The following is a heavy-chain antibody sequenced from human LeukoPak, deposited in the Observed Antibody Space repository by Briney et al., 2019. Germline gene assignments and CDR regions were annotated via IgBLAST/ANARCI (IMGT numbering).Heavy chain of an antibody. J-gene: IGHJ6*02. D-gene: IGHD3-9*01. Sequence: PGGSLRLSCAASGFTFSDYYMSWIRQAPGKGLEWVSYISSSGSTIYYADSVKGRFTISRDNAKNSLYLQMNSLRAEDTAVYYCASIRYFDWLYLDVWRQGTTVTVSS. CDR2: ISSSGSTI. CDR3: ASIRYFDWLYLDV. CDR1: GFTFSDYY. V-gene: IGHV3-11*01.